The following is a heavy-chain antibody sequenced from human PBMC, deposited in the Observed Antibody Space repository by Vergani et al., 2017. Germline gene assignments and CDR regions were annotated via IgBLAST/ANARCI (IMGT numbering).Heavy chain of an antibody. V-gene: IGHV4-31*03. CDR1: GGSISSGGYY. D-gene: IGHD3-22*01. CDR2: IYYSGST. J-gene: IGHJ5*02. Sequence: QVQLQESGPGLVKPSQTLSLTCTVSGGSISSGGYYWSWIRQHPGKGLEWIGYIYYSGSTYYNPSLKSRVTISVDTSKNQFSLRLSSVTAADTAVYYCARDSADSSGYYYLSWGQGTLVTVSS. CDR3: ARDSADSSGYYYLS.